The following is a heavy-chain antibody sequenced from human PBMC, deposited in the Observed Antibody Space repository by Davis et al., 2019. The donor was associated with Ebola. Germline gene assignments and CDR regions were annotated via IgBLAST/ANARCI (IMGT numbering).Heavy chain of an antibody. CDR1: GFTFDNYA. V-gene: IGHV3-7*01. J-gene: IGHJ6*04. Sequence: GGSLRLSCAASGFTFDNYAMSWVRQAPGKGLEWVANIKQDGSEKYYVDSVKGRFTISRDNAKNSLYLQMNSLRAEDTAVYYCARDPGSSWYFMDVWGKGTTVAVSS. D-gene: IGHD6-13*01. CDR2: IKQDGSEK. CDR3: ARDPGSSWYFMDV.